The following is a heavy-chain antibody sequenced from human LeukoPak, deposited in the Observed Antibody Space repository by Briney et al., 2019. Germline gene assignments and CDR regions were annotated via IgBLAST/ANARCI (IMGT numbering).Heavy chain of an antibody. CDR1: GDSISSGDYY. D-gene: IGHD1-14*01. V-gene: IGHV4-39*02. CDR3: AREVSTGGLTANWFDP. CDR2: IYYSGST. Sequence: SQTLSLTCTVSGDSISSGDYYWSWIRQPPGKGLEWIGSIYYSGSTYYNPSLKSRVTISVDTSKNQFSLKLSSVTAADTAVYYCAREVSTGGLTANWFDPWGQGTLVTVSS. J-gene: IGHJ5*02.